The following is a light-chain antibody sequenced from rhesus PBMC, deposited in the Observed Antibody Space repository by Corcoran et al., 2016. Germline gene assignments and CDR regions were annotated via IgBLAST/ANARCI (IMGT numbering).Light chain of an antibody. CDR2: GAS. Sequence: EIVMTQSPATLSLSPGERATLSCRASQSVSSYVAWSQQKPEQAPRPLIYGASSRATGIPARFSGRGAGTDFTLIISSLEPEDVGVYYCQQYNNWNSFGQGTKVEIK. V-gene: IGKV3S9*01. J-gene: IGKJ2*01. CDR1: QSVSSY. CDR3: QQYNNWNS.